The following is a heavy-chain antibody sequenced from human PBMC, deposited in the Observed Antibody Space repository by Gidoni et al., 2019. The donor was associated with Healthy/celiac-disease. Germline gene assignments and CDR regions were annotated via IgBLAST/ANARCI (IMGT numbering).Heavy chain of an antibody. CDR1: GFTFDDYA. Sequence: EVQLVESGGGWVQPGRSLRLSCAASGFTFDDYAMHWVRQAPGKGLEWVSGISWNSGSIGYADSVKGRFTISRDNAKNSLYLQMNSLRAEDTALYYCAKDMSPTVTTRGFDYWGQGTLVTVSS. D-gene: IGHD4-17*01. CDR2: ISWNSGSI. J-gene: IGHJ4*02. V-gene: IGHV3-9*01. CDR3: AKDMSPTVTTRGFDY.